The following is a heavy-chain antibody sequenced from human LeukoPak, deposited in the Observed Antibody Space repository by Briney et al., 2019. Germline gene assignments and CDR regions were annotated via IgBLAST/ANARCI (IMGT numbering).Heavy chain of an antibody. V-gene: IGHV4-31*03. CDR2: IYYSGST. Sequence: PSETLSLTCTVSGGSISSGGYYWSWIRQHPGKGLEWIGYIYYSGSTYYNPSLKSRVTISVDTSKNQFSLKLSSVTAADTAVYYCAREHGYYDSSGYSPPDYWGQGTLVTVSS. CDR3: AREHGYYDSSGYSPPDY. CDR1: GGSISSGGYY. J-gene: IGHJ4*02. D-gene: IGHD3-22*01.